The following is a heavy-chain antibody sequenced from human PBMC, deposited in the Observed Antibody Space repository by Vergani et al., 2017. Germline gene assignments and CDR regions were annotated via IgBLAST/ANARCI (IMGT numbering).Heavy chain of an antibody. J-gene: IGHJ4*02. CDR1: GFTFSSYA. V-gene: IGHV3-23*01. D-gene: IGHD6-13*01. Sequence: EVQLLESGGGLVQPGGSLRLSCAASGFTFSSYAMSWVRQAPGKGLEWVSAISGSGGITYYADSVKGRFTISRDNSKNTLYLQMNSLRAEDTAVYYCARVLTGLASYSSSWWALYFDYWGQGALVTVSS. CDR3: ARVLTGLASYSSSWWALYFDY. CDR2: ISGSGGIT.